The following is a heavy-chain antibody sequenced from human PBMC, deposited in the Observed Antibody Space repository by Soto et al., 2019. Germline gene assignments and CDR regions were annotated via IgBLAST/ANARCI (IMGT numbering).Heavy chain of an antibody. CDR3: ARVSYYYGSSGYYYPLNNYYYYGMDV. D-gene: IGHD3-22*01. CDR2: IYYSGST. Sequence: SETLSLTCTVSGGSIISSSYYGGWIRQPPGKGLEWIGSIYYSGSTYYNPSLKSRVTISVDTSKNQFSLKLSSVTAADTAVYYCARVSYYYGSSGYYYPLNNYYYYGMDVWGQGTTVTVSS. J-gene: IGHJ6*02. V-gene: IGHV4-39*01. CDR1: GGSIISSSYY.